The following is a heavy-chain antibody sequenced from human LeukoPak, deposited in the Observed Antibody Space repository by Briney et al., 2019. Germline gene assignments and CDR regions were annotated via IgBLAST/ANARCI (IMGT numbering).Heavy chain of an antibody. J-gene: IGHJ4*02. V-gene: IGHV3-11*01. CDR3: AIGSSAWYYFDN. D-gene: IGHD6-19*01. Sequence: GGSLRLSCEVSGFRFSGYYMNWLRQAPGKGLEWISDISSSGTTIKYADSVKGRFTTSRDNAKNSLYLQMNSLRAEDSAVYYCAIGSSAWYYFDNWGQGTLVTVSS. CDR2: ISSSGTTI. CDR1: GFRFSGYY.